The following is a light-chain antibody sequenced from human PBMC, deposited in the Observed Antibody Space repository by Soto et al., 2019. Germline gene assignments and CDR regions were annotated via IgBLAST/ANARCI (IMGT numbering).Light chain of an antibody. CDR3: QQYNTFLPT. CDR2: KAS. CDR1: QSISNW. Sequence: DTQMTQSPSTLSASVGDRVTITCRASQSISNWLAWYQQRPGRAPKLLIYKASNLQSGVPSRVSGSGTGTAFTLTINSLQPDDFAIYYCQQYNTFLPTFGQGTKVEFK. V-gene: IGKV1-5*03. J-gene: IGKJ1*01.